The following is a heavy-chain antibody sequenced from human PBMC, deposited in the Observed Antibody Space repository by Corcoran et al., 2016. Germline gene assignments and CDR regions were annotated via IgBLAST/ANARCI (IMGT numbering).Heavy chain of an antibody. CDR3: ARGEEYSGSYYVRDYYYGMDV. D-gene: IGHD1-26*01. CDR1: SGSFSGYY. V-gene: IGHV4-34*01. CDR2: INHSGST. J-gene: IGHJ6*02. Sequence: QVQLQQWGAGLLKPSETLSLTCAVYSGSFSGYYWSWISQPQGKGLEWIGEINHSGSTNYNPSLKSRVTISVDTYKNKFPLKLSSVTAADTAVYYSARGEEYSGSYYVRDYYYGMDVCGQGTTVTVSS.